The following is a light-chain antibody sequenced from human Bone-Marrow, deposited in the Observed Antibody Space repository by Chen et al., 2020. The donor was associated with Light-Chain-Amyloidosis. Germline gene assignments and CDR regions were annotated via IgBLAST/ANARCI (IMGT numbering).Light chain of an antibody. CDR3: QAWDSSTAVV. CDR1: KLGDKY. CDR2: QDS. Sequence: SYALTQPPSVSVSPGQPASITCSGDKLGDKYACWYQQKPGQSPVLVIYQDSKRPSGIPERFSGSNSGNTATLTISGTQAMDEADYYCQAWDSSTAVVFGGGTKLTVL. V-gene: IGLV3-1*01. J-gene: IGLJ2*01.